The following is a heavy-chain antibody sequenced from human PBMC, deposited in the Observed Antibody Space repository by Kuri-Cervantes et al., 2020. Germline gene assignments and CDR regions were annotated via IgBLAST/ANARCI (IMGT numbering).Heavy chain of an antibody. CDR3: ARIHGESRDGYSNFDY. J-gene: IGHJ4*02. CDR2: IFSNDEK. CDR1: GFSLSTSGMC. Sequence: SGPTLVKPTQTLTLTCTFSGFSLSTSGMCVSWIRRPPGKALEWLAHIFSNDEKSYSTSLKSRLTISKDTSKSQVVLTMTNMDPVDTATYYCARIHGESRDGYSNFDYWGQGTLVTVSS. V-gene: IGHV2-26*01. D-gene: IGHD5-24*01.